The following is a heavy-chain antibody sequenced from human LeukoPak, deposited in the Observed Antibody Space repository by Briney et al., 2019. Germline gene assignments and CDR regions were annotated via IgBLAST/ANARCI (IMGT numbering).Heavy chain of an antibody. D-gene: IGHD6-13*01. CDR1: GGSISSGGYS. CDR2: IYHSGST. J-gene: IGHJ4*02. Sequence: SETLSLTCAVSGGSISSGGYSWSWLRQPPGKGLEWIGYIYHSGSTYYNPSLKSRVTISVDRSKNQFSLKLSSVTAADTAVYYCASSGIAAAGPDYWGQGTLVTVSS. V-gene: IGHV4-30-2*01. CDR3: ASSGIAAAGPDY.